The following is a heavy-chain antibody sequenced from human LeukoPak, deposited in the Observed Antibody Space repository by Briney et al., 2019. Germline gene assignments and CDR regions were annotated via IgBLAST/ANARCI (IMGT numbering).Heavy chain of an antibody. Sequence: PGGSLRLSCAASGFTFSSYAMHWVRQAPGKGLEWVANIKQDGSEKYYVDSVKGRFTISRDNAKNSLYLQMNSLRAEDTAVYYCARGGDCSSTSCTEFDYWGQGTLVTVSS. V-gene: IGHV3-7*03. D-gene: IGHD2-2*01. CDR1: GFTFSSYA. CDR3: ARGGDCSSTSCTEFDY. CDR2: IKQDGSEK. J-gene: IGHJ4*02.